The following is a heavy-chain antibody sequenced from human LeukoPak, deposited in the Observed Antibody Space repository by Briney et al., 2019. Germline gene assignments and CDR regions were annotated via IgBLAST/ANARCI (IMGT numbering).Heavy chain of an antibody. CDR2: ISSGSTYI. CDR3: ARVGWLQARHYYYMDV. Sequence: PGGSLRLSCAASGFTFSSYNMNWVRQTPGKGLEWVSSISSGSTYIYYADSVKGRFTISRDNAKNSLYLQMNSLRAEDTAVYYCARVGWLQARHYYYMDVWGKGTTVTISS. CDR1: GFTFSSYN. D-gene: IGHD5-24*01. J-gene: IGHJ6*03. V-gene: IGHV3-21*01.